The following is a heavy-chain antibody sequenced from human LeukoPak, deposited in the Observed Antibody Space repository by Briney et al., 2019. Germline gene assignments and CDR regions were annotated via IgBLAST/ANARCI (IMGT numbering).Heavy chain of an antibody. CDR2: ITGSGGST. J-gene: IGHJ4*02. Sequence: PGGSLRLSCAASGFTFSSYAMSWVRQAPGKGLEWVSGITGSGGSTYYADSVKGRLTISRDNSKNTLSLQMDSLRAEDTAVYYCAKGGGGDYWGQGTLVTVSS. CDR1: GFTFSSYA. D-gene: IGHD3-10*01. CDR3: AKGGGGDY. V-gene: IGHV3-23*01.